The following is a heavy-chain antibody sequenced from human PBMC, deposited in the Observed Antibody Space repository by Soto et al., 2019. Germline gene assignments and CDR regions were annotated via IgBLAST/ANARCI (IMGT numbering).Heavy chain of an antibody. J-gene: IGHJ4*02. CDR1: GFPFSDFY. D-gene: IGHD2-21*01. CDR2: ISPKSTFR. V-gene: IGHV3-11*06. CDR3: VRGGGGGHLDY. Sequence: QVHLVESGGGLVKPGGSLRLSCATSGFPFSDFYMTWIRQAPGKGLEWLSHISPKSTFRNYADSVKGRFTISRDNTKSSLHLHINSLGVDDTAVYFCVRGGGGGHLDYWGQGALVTVSS.